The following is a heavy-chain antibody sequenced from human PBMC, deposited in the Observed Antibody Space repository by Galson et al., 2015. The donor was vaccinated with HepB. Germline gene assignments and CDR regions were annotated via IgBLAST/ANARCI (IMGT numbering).Heavy chain of an antibody. D-gene: IGHD3-22*01. J-gene: IGHJ3*02. V-gene: IGHV1-69*13. CDR1: GGTFSSYA. CDR3: ARAMSSSGYYYGAEDDAFDI. CDR2: IIPIFGTA. Sequence: SVKVSCKASGGTFSSYAISWVRQAPGQGLEWMGGIIPIFGTANYAQKFQGRVTITADESTSTAYMELSSLRSEDTAVYYCARAMSSSGYYYGAEDDAFDIWGQGTMVTVSS.